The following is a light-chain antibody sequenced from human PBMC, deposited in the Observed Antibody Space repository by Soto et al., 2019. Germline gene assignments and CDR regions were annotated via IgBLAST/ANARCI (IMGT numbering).Light chain of an antibody. CDR1: SSDVGAFDF. J-gene: IGLJ2*01. CDR3: CSYSTRRLF. V-gene: IGLV2-14*01. Sequence: QSALTQPASVSGSPGQSITISCTGTSSDVGAFDFVSWFQQHPGKAPKLIIYEVTKRPSGVSDRFSGSKSGNTASLTISGLQAEDEADYFCCSYSTRRLFFGGGTKLTVL. CDR2: EVT.